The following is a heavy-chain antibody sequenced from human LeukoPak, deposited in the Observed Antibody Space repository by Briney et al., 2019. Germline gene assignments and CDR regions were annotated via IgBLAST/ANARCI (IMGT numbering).Heavy chain of an antibody. Sequence: GGSLRLSCAASGFTFSSYGMHWVRQAPGKGLEWVAVIWYDGSNKYYADSVKGRFTISRDNSKSTLYLQMNSLRAEDTAVYYCARTPLANEIYNWFDPWGQGTLVTVSS. J-gene: IGHJ5*02. CDR3: ARTPLANEIYNWFDP. CDR2: IWYDGSNK. CDR1: GFTFSSYG. V-gene: IGHV3-33*01. D-gene: IGHD1-1*01.